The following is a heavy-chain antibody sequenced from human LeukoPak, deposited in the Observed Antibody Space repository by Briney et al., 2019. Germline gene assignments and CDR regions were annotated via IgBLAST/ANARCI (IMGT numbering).Heavy chain of an antibody. CDR1: GGSISSYY. V-gene: IGHV3-74*01. D-gene: IGHD6-13*01. J-gene: IGHJ1*01. CDR3: VRGPNSSNWYGSEYFQH. Sequence: ETLSLTCTVSGGSISSYYWSWVRQAPGKGLVWVSRIKSDGTVTTDADYVKGRFTISRDNAKNTLYLQMNSLRVEDTAVYYCVRGPNSSNWYGSEYFQHWGQGTLVTVSS. CDR2: IKSDGTVT.